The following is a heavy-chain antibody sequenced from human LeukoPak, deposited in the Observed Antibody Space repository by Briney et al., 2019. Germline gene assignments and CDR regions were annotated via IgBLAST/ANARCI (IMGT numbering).Heavy chain of an antibody. CDR1: GDSVVSPYY. CDR2: IFHSEYV. D-gene: IGHD1-14*01. V-gene: IGHV4-38-2*02. J-gene: IGHJ4*02. CDR3: ARAVTGEPDYFDL. Sequence: PSETLSLTCNVSGDSVVSPYYWGWIRQPPGKGLEWVASIFHSEYVYHNPSLKSRVTMSIDMSRNQFSLKLTSVTAAETALYYCARAVTGEPDYFDLWGQGTLVTVSS.